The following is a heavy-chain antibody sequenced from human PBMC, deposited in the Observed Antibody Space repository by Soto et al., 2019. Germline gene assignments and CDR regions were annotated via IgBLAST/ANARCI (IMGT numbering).Heavy chain of an antibody. D-gene: IGHD3-9*01. Sequence: SGPTLVNPTQTLTLTCTFSGFSLRTSGVGVGWIRQPPGKALEWLALIYWNNEKRYGPSLQNRLTITKNTSKNQVVLTITKKKLVDTATYYCAHSARYYDILTGQYFPRNFDYWGQGTLVTVSS. CDR3: AHSARYYDILTGQYFPRNFDY. CDR2: IYWNNEK. V-gene: IGHV2-5*01. CDR1: GFSLRTSGVG. J-gene: IGHJ4*02.